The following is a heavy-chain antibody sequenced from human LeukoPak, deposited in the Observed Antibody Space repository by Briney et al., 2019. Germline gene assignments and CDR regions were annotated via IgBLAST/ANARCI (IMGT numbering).Heavy chain of an antibody. CDR2: ISDTGGRT. CDR1: GITLSNYC. J-gene: IGHJ4*02. D-gene: IGHD3-22*01. Sequence: GGSLRLSCAVSGITLSNYCMTWVRQAPGKGLEWVAGISDTGGRTNYADLVKGRFTISRDNPKNTLYLQMNSLRAEDTAVYFCAKRGVVIRVILVGFHKEAYYFDSWGQGALVTVSS. V-gene: IGHV3-23*01. CDR3: AKRGVVIRVILVGFHKEAYYFDS.